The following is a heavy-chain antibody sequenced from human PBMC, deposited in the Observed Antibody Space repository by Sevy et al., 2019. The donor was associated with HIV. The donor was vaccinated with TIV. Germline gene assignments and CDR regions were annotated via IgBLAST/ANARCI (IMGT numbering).Heavy chain of an antibody. CDR3: AIPGFRGYDGVDQ. CDR1: GYTFTSYS. CDR2: INPSGGST. Sequence: ASVKVSCKASGYTFTSYSIHWVRQAPGQGLEWMGIINPSGGSTTYAQMFQGRVTLTRDKSTSTVFLEQRSLRSDDTAVYYCAIPGFRGYDGVDQWGQGTLVTVSS. D-gene: IGHD5-12*01. J-gene: IGHJ4*02. V-gene: IGHV1-46*01.